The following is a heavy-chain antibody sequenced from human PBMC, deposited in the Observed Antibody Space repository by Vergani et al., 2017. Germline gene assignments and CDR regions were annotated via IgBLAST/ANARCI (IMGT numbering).Heavy chain of an antibody. CDR2: IDPSDSYT. V-gene: IGHV5-10-1*01. Sequence: EVQLVQSGAEVKKPGASLRISCKVSGYSFTSYWISWVRQLPGKGLEWMGGIDPSDSYTNYSPSFQGHVTISADKSISTAYLQWSSLKDSATAMYYCARSMVRGVRRWFDPWGQGTLVTVSS. CDR1: GYSFTSYW. D-gene: IGHD3-10*01. J-gene: IGHJ5*02. CDR3: ARSMVRGVRRWFDP.